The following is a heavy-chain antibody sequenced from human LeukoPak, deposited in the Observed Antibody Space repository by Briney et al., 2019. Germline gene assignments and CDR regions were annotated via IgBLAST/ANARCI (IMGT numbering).Heavy chain of an antibody. CDR1: GYSFTSYW. V-gene: IGHV5-51*01. D-gene: IGHD6-6*01. CDR2: IYPGDSDT. J-gene: IGHJ3*02. Sequence: KPGESLKISCKGSGYSFTSYWIGWVRQMPGKGLEWMGIIYPGDSDTRYSPSFQGQVTISADKSISTAYLQWSSLKASDTAMYYCARQTKAFVVRHAFDIWGQGTMVTVSS. CDR3: ARQTKAFVVRHAFDI.